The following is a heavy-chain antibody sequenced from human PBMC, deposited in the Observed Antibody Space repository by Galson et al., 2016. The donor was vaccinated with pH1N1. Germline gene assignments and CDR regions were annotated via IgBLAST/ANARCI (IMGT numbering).Heavy chain of an antibody. J-gene: IGHJ4*02. CDR2: IKQDGSEK. Sequence: SLRLSCAASRFTFNNHWMAWVRQAPGKGLEWVAYIKQDGSEKYYVGSVKGRFSISRDNAKNSVYLQMNSLRAEDTATYYCARVRDGGYQDYWGQGTLVAVSS. CDR3: ARVRDGGYQDY. CDR1: RFTFNNHW. D-gene: IGHD5-12*01. V-gene: IGHV3-7*01.